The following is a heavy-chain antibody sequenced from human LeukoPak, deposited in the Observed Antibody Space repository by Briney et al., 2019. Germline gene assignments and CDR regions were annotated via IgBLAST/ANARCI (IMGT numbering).Heavy chain of an antibody. CDR1: GFTFSSYA. D-gene: IGHD6-13*01. CDR3: ARDRIAAAGSTPNWFDP. Sequence: LSGGSLRLSCAASGFTFSSYAMHWVRQAPGKGLEWVAVISYDGSNKYYADSVKGRFTISRGNSKNTLYLQMNSLRAEDTAVYYCARDRIAAAGSTPNWFDPWGQGTLVTVSS. CDR2: ISYDGSNK. V-gene: IGHV3-30-3*01. J-gene: IGHJ5*02.